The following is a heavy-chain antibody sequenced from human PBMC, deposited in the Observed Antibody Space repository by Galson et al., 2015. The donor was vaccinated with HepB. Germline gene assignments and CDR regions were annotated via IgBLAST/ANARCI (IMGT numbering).Heavy chain of an antibody. D-gene: IGHD1-26*01. J-gene: IGHJ3*02. Sequence: SLRLSCAASGFTFSSYEMNWVRQAPGKGLEWVSYISSSGSTIYYADSVKGRFTISRDNAKNSLYLQMNSLRAEDTAVYYCARVGATRGMSAFDIWGQGTMVTVSS. CDR2: ISSSGSTI. V-gene: IGHV3-48*03. CDR3: ARVGATRGMSAFDI. CDR1: GFTFSSYE.